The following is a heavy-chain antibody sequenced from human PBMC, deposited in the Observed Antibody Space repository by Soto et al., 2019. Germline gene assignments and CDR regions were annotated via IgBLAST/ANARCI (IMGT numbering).Heavy chain of an antibody. CDR1: GFTFSSYS. Sequence: PGGSLRLSCAASGFTFSSYSMNWVRQAPGKGLEWVSSISSSSSYIYYADSVKGRFTISRDNAKNTLYLQMNSLRAEDTAVYYCASQGLYYYGLDVWGQGTTVTVSS. J-gene: IGHJ6*02. CDR3: ASQGLYYYGLDV. V-gene: IGHV3-21*01. CDR2: ISSSSSYI.